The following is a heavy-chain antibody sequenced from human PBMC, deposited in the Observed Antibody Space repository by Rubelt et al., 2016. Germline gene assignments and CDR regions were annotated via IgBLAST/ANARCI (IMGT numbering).Heavy chain of an antibody. CDR2: IKQGGSEK. CDR1: GFTFGDYA. V-gene: IGHV3-7*03. Sequence: EVQLVESGGGLVQPGRSLRLSCTASGFTFGDYAMSWFRQAPGKGLEWVANIKQGGSEKYYVDSVKGRVTISRDNAKNSLYLQMNSLRAEDTAVDYCANERAVAGTFDYWGQGTLVTVSS. CDR3: ANERAVAGTFDY. J-gene: IGHJ4*02. D-gene: IGHD6-19*01.